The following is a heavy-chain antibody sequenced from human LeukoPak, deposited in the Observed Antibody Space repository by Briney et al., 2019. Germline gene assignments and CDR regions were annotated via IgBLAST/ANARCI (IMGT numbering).Heavy chain of an antibody. J-gene: IGHJ3*02. CDR2: ISGYNGYT. D-gene: IGHD4-17*01. Sequence: ASVKVSCKTSGYTFTSFGISWVRQAPGQGLEWMGWISGYNGYTNYAQNLQGRVTVTTDTSTSTVYMELRSLRSDDTAVYCCARGNGDNSGAYAFDIWGRGTMVTVSS. CDR3: ARGNGDNSGAYAFDI. V-gene: IGHV1-18*01. CDR1: GYTFTSFG.